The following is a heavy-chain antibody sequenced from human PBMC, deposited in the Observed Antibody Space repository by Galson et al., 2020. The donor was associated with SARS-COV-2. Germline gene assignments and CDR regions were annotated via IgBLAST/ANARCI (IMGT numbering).Heavy chain of an antibody. CDR1: GFTFSTYV. CDR3: VKDRAGVILRYFDY. V-gene: IGHV3-23*01. CDR2: ISGSGGSI. D-gene: IGHD3-16*01. Sequence: GESLKISCAASGFTFSTYVMNWVRKAPGKGLEWVSGISGSGGSIYYADSVKGRFTISRDNSKDTVYLQMNSLRAEDTAVYYCVKDRAGVILRYFDYWGQGTLVTVSS. J-gene: IGHJ4*02.